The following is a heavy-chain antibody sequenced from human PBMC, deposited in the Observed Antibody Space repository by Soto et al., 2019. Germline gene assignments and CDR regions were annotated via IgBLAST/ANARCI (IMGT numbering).Heavy chain of an antibody. CDR2: ISAYNGNT. J-gene: IGHJ6*01. V-gene: IGHV1-18*01. Sequence: ASVKVSCKASGYTFTSYGISWVRQAPGQGLEWMGWISAYNGNTNYAQKFQGRVTMTTDTSTSTAYMELSSLRSEDTAVYYCARDTAMAYYYYGMDVWGQGTTVTVSS. CDR3: ARDTAMAYYYYGMDV. D-gene: IGHD5-18*01. CDR1: GYTFTSYG.